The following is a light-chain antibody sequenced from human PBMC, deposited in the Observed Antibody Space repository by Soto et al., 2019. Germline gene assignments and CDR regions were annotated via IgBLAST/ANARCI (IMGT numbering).Light chain of an antibody. J-gene: IGLJ2*01. Sequence: QSALTQPTSVSGSPGQSITIPCTGSSSDVGSYNLVSWYQRHPGKAPKLMIDEVSKRPSRISNRFSGSKSGNTASLTISGLQTEDEADYYYCSYASSSTFLVFGGGTKLTVL. CDR3: CSYASSSTFLV. CDR2: EVS. CDR1: SSDVGSYNL. V-gene: IGLV2-23*02.